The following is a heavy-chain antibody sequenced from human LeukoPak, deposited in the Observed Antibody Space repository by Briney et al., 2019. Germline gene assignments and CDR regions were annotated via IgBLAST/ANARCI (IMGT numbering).Heavy chain of an antibody. J-gene: IGHJ4*02. V-gene: IGHV3-11*01. CDR3: ARVVGTMVRGVNYFDY. CDR1: GFTFSDYY. D-gene: IGHD3-10*01. CDR2: ISSSGSTV. Sequence: PGGSLRLSCAASGFTFSDYYMSWIRQAPGKGLEWVSYISSSGSTVYYADSVKGRFTISRDNAKNSLYLQMNSLRAEDTAVYYCARVVGTMVRGVNYFDYWGQGTLVTVSS.